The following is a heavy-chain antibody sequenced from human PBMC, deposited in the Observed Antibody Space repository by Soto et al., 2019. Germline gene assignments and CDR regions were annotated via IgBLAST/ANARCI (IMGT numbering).Heavy chain of an antibody. Sequence: QVHLVQSGAEVKKPGASVKVSCKGSGYTFTSYGITWVRQAPGQGLEWMGWISAHNGNTDYAQKRQGRVTVTRDTSTSTAYMELRSLRSDDTAVYYCARGRYGDYWGQGALVTFSS. D-gene: IGHD1-1*01. J-gene: IGHJ4*02. V-gene: IGHV1-18*01. CDR3: ARGRYGDY. CDR2: ISAHNGNT. CDR1: GYTFTSYG.